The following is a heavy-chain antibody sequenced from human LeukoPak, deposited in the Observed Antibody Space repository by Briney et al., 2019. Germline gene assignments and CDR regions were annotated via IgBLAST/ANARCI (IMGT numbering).Heavy chain of an antibody. J-gene: IGHJ4*02. CDR1: GGTFSSYA. D-gene: IGHD3-10*01. V-gene: IGHV1-69*13. CDR3: VRLYGSGSYFDY. CDR2: IIPIFGTA. Sequence: ASVKVSCKASGGTFSSYAISWVRQAPGQGLEWMGGIIPIFGTANYAQKFQGRVTITADESTSTAYMELSSLRSEDTAVYYCVRLYGSGSYFDYWGQGTLVTVSS.